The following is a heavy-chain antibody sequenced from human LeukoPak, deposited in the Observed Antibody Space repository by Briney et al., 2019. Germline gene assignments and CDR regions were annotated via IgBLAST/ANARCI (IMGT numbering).Heavy chain of an antibody. J-gene: IGHJ5*02. CDR3: ARGPPVRITIFGVVIPNWFDP. Sequence: GGSLRLSCAASGFTFSSYSMNWVRQAPGKGLEWVSSISSSSSYIYYADSVKGRFTISRDNAKNSLYLQMNSLRAEDTAVYYCARGPPVRITIFGVVIPNWFDPWGQGTLVTVSS. V-gene: IGHV3-21*01. D-gene: IGHD3-3*01. CDR2: ISSSSSYI. CDR1: GFTFSSYS.